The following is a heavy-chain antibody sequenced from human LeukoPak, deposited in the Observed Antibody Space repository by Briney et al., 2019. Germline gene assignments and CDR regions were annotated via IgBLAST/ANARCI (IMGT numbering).Heavy chain of an antibody. CDR1: GFTFSSYG. CDR2: IWYGGSNK. J-gene: IGHJ6*04. V-gene: IGHV3-33*01. Sequence: PGGSLRLSCAASGFTFSSYGMHWVRQAPGKGLEWVAVIWYGGSNKYYADSVKGRFTISRDNSKNTLYLQMNSLRAGDTAVYYCARWIAVAGTYYYGMDVWGKGTTVTVSS. CDR3: ARWIAVAGTYYYGMDV. D-gene: IGHD6-19*01.